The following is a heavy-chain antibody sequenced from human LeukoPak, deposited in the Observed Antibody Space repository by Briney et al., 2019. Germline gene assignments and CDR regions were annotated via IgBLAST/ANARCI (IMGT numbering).Heavy chain of an antibody. Sequence: GGSLRLSCAASGFTFDNYAMHWVRQAPGKGLEWVSGISWNSISIGYADSVRGRFTTSRDNAKNSLYLQMNSLRAEDTALYFCAKDISLGGTFYHDAFDMWGQGTMVTVSS. CDR2: ISWNSISI. J-gene: IGHJ3*02. V-gene: IGHV3-9*01. D-gene: IGHD1-26*01. CDR1: GFTFDNYA. CDR3: AKDISLGGTFYHDAFDM.